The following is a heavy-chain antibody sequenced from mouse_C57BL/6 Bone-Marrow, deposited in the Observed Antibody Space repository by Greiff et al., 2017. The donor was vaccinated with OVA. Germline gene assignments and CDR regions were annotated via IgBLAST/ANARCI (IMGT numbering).Heavy chain of an antibody. V-gene: IGHV1-74*01. CDR3: AICYAHWYFDV. D-gene: IGHD1-1*01. CDR2: IYPFDSDT. Sequence: QVQLQQPGAELVKPGASVKVSRKASGYTFTSYRMHWVKQRPGQGLEWIGRIYPFDSDTNYNQKFKGKATLTVDKSSSPAYMQHSSLTSGDCAVYYCAICYAHWYFDVWGTGTTVTVSS. CDR1: GYTFTSYR. J-gene: IGHJ1*03.